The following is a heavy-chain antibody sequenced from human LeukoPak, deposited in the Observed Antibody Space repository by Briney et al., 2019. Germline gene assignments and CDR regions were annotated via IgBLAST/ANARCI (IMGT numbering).Heavy chain of an antibody. CDR1: GFTFSSYS. V-gene: IGHV3-21*01. CDR2: ISSSSSYI. Sequence: GSLRLSCAASGFTFSSYSMNWVRQAPGKGLEWVSSISSSSSYIYYADSVKGRFTISRDNAKNSLYLQMNSLRAEDTAVYYCARHEGLPSSSWYPGVFWFDPWGQGTLVTVSS. D-gene: IGHD6-13*01. J-gene: IGHJ5*02. CDR3: ARHEGLPSSSWYPGVFWFDP.